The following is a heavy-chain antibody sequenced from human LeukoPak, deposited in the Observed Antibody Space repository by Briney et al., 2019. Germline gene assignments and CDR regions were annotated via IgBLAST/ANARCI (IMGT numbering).Heavy chain of an antibody. Sequence: ASVKVSCKASGYTFTSYGISWVRQAPGQGLEWMGWISAYNGNTNYAQKLQGRVTMTTDTSTSTAYMEPSSLRSDDTAVYYCARGVPRYCRSPGRASPGICGVYWGQGTLVTVSS. J-gene: IGHJ4*02. CDR1: GYTFTSYG. D-gene: IGHD2-2*01. CDR3: ARGVPRYCRSPGRASPGICGVY. CDR2: ISAYNGNT. V-gene: IGHV1-18*01.